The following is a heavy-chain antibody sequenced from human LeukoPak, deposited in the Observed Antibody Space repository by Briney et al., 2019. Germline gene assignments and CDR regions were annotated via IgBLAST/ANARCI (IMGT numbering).Heavy chain of an antibody. V-gene: IGHV3-48*03. D-gene: IGHD3-10*01. J-gene: IGHJ4*02. Sequence: GGSLRLSCAASGFIFNYYEMNWVRQAPGKGLEWISYISSSGSERYYADSVTGRFTISRDNAKNSVSLQMNSLRADDTAVYYCAKGLGSYFYGAGSFADYWGQGALVTVSS. CDR3: AKGLGSYFYGAGSFADY. CDR2: ISSSGSER. CDR1: GFIFNYYE.